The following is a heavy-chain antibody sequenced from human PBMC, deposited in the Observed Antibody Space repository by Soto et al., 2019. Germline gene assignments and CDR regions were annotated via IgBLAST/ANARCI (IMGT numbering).Heavy chain of an antibody. CDR2: IIPMLGTT. Sequence: QVQLVQSGAEVQKPGSSVKVSCKASGGSLSTYAISWVRQAPGQGLDWMGRIIPMLGTTNYAQKFQGRVTLTADESTSKAYMDLSSLRSEDTAVYYCARTAHSNHVGTALFYTMDVWGQGT. V-gene: IGHV1-69*01. CDR3: ARTAHSNHVGTALFYTMDV. D-gene: IGHD4-4*01. CDR1: GGSLSTYA. J-gene: IGHJ6*02.